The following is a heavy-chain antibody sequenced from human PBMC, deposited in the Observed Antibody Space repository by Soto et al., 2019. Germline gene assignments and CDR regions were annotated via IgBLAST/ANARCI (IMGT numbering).Heavy chain of an antibody. D-gene: IGHD3-9*01. J-gene: IGHJ4*02. CDR1: GFTFSLSA. V-gene: IGHV3-23*01. CDR2: ISGGGGST. Sequence: DVQLLESGGGFVQPGESLRLSCVASGFTFSLSAMSWVRQAPGRWLEWVSSISGGGGSTEYTDSVKGRFTISRDNSKDTVHLQMNSLRAEDTAVYYCAKGPEYDILTGCDYWGQGALVTVSS. CDR3: AKGPEYDILTGCDY.